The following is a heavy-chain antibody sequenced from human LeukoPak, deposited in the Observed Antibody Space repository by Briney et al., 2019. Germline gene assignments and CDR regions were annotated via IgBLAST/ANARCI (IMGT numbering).Heavy chain of an antibody. V-gene: IGHV3-23*01. CDR1: GFTFSSYA. CDR2: ISGSGGST. J-gene: IGHJ6*02. CDR3: AKAPYYYDSSGYFPDYGMDV. Sequence: GGSLRLSCAASGFTFSSYAMSWVRQAPGKGPEWVSAISGSGGSTYYADSVKGRFTISRDNSKNTLYLQMNSLRAEDTAVYYCAKAPYYYDSSGYFPDYGMDVWGQGTTVTVSS. D-gene: IGHD3-22*01.